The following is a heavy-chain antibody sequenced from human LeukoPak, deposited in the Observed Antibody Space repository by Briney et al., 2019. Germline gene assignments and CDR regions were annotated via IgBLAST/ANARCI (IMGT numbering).Heavy chain of an antibody. J-gene: IGHJ4*02. Sequence: PGGSLRLSCTPPGFTFGSYEMHWVRQGPGKGLECVSYSTSSGRTIYYANSVKSRFTISRDNAKNSLYLQKCSVRAEDTAVYYCVREGAYCSGASCYFDYWGQGTLVTVSS. CDR3: VREGAYCSGASCYFDY. V-gene: IGHV3-48*03. CDR1: GFTFGSYE. D-gene: IGHD2-15*01. CDR2: STSSGRTI.